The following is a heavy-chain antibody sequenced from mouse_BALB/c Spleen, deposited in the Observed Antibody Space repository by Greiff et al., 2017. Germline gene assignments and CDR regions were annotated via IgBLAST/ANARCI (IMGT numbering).Heavy chain of an antibody. J-gene: IGHJ4*01. CDR1: GFSLTGYG. V-gene: IGHV2-6-7*01. Sequence: QVQLKESGPGLVAPSQSLSITCTVSGFSLTGYGVNWVRQPPGKGLEWLGMIWGDGSTDYNSALKSRLSISKDNSTSQVFLKMSSLQTDDTARYYWASGMTTTTRSYYYAMDYWGQGTSVTVSS. D-gene: IGHD2-4*01. CDR3: ASGMTTTTRSYYYAMDY. CDR2: IWGDGST.